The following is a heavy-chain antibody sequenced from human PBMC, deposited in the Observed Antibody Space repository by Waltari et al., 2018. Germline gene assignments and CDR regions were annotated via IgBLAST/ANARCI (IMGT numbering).Heavy chain of an antibody. Sequence: QVQLQESGPGLVKPSETLSLTCAVSGFSISRGYYWGWVRQPPGKGLEWIGSLYDSGGHDHNPSLKSRVTISIDTSKNQFSLKLTSVTAADTAMYYCARGPVFKYYYHAFDIWGQGTMVTVSS. D-gene: IGHD3-22*01. J-gene: IGHJ3*02. CDR3: ARGPVFKYYYHAFDI. CDR2: LYDSGGH. V-gene: IGHV4-38-2*01. CDR1: GFSISRGYY.